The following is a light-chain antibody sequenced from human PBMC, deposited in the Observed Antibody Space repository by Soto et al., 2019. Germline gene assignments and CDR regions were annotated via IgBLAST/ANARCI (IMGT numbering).Light chain of an antibody. V-gene: IGLV2-14*01. CDR2: DVS. CDR1: SSDVGGYNY. J-gene: IGLJ2*01. CDR3: SSYTGSSTYVV. Sequence: QSALTQPASVSGSPGQSITISCTGTSSDVGGYNYVSWYQQHPGKAPKLMIYDVSNRPSGVSNRFSGSKPANTASLTISGLPAEDEDDYYCSSYTGSSTYVVFGGGTKLTVL.